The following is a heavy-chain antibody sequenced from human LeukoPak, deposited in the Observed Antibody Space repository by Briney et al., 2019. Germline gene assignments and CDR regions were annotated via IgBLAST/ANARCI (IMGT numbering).Heavy chain of an antibody. Sequence: SETLSLTCTVSGGPISSGSYYWSWIRQPAGKGLEWIGRIYTSGSTNYNPSLKSRVTISVDTSKNQFSLKLSSVTAADTAVYYCARAPPWGWLQFWGQGTLVTVSS. CDR3: ARAPPWGWLQF. V-gene: IGHV4-61*02. D-gene: IGHD5-24*01. J-gene: IGHJ4*02. CDR2: IYTSGST. CDR1: GGPISSGSYY.